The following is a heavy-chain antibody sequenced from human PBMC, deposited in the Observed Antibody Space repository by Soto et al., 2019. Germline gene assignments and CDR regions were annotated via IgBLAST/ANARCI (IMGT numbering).Heavy chain of an antibody. CDR3: ARAPHYYDTREDY. CDR2: ISSSSSTI. V-gene: IGHV3-48*02. D-gene: IGHD3-22*01. CDR1: GFTFSSYS. Sequence: EVQLVESGGGLVQPGGSLRLSCAASGFTFSSYSMNWVRQAPGKGLEWVSYISSSSSTIYYADSVKGRFTISRDNAKSSLYLQMNSLRDEDTAVYYCARAPHYYDTREDYWGQGTLVTVSS. J-gene: IGHJ4*02.